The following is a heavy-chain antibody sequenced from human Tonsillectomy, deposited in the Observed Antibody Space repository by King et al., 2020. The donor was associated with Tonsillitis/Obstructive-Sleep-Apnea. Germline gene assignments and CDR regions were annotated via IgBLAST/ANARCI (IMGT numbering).Heavy chain of an antibody. CDR2: ILDDGSNK. Sequence: VQLVESGGGVVQPGRSLRLSCAASGFTFSSYTMHWVRQAPGKGLEGVAIILDDGSNKYYADSVKGRFTISRDNSKNTLSLQMSSLRAEDTALYYGTRDFLVGTTPWFDPWGQGTPVTVPS. CDR3: TRDFLVGTTPWFDP. V-gene: IGHV3-30*04. J-gene: IGHJ5*02. D-gene: IGHD1-26*01. CDR1: GFTFSSYT.